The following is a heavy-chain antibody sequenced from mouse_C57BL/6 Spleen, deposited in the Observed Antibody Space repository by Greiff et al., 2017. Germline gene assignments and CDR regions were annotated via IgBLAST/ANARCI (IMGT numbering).Heavy chain of an antibody. CDR3: ARDRLTGTGFDY. V-gene: IGHV5-4*01. CDR2: ISDGGSYT. CDR1: GFTFSSYA. Sequence: EVQGVESGGGLVKPGGSLKLSCAASGFTFSSYAMSWVRQTPGKRLEWVATISDGGSYTYYPDNVKGRFTISRDNTRNNLYLQMSSLKSEDTAMYYCARDRLTGTGFDYGGQGTTLTVSS. J-gene: IGHJ2*01. D-gene: IGHD4-1*01.